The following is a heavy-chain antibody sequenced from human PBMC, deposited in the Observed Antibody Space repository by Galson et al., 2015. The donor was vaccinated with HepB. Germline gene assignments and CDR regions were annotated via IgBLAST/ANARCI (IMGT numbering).Heavy chain of an antibody. CDR1: GFTFSSYG. CDR2: ISYDGSNK. V-gene: IGHV3-30*18. D-gene: IGHD3-3*01. Sequence: SLRLSCAASGFTFSSYGMHWVRQAPGKGLEWVAVISYDGSNKYYADSVKGRFTISRDNSKNTLYLQMNSLRAEDTAVYYCAKDFVEWLYIYGMDVWGQGTTVTVSS. J-gene: IGHJ6*02. CDR3: AKDFVEWLYIYGMDV.